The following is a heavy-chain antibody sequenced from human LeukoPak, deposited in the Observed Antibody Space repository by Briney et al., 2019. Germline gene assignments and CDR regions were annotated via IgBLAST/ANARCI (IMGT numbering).Heavy chain of an antibody. J-gene: IGHJ4*02. D-gene: IGHD3-16*02. CDR3: ARGRLYDYVWGSYRASFDY. Sequence: GGSLGLSCAASGFTFSDYYMSWIRQAPGKGLEWVSYISSSGSTIYYADSVKGRFTISRDNAKNSLYLQMNSLRAADTAVYYCARGRLYDYVWGSYRASFDYWGQGTLVTVSS. CDR1: GFTFSDYY. CDR2: ISSSGSTI. V-gene: IGHV3-11*04.